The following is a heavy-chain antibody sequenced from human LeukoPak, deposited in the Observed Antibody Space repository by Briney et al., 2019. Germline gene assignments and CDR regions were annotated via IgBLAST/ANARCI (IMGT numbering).Heavy chain of an antibody. CDR1: GFIFSTYS. Sequence: GGSLRLSCVASGFIFSTYSMNWVRQPPGKGLEWVASISSRSTYIYYADPVKGRFTISRDNAKNSLYLQMNSLRAEDTAMYYCARVLGVVPAAIGGMGVWGKGTTVTVSS. J-gene: IGHJ6*04. CDR3: ARVLGVVPAAIGGMGV. CDR2: ISSRSTYI. V-gene: IGHV3-21*01. D-gene: IGHD2-2*02.